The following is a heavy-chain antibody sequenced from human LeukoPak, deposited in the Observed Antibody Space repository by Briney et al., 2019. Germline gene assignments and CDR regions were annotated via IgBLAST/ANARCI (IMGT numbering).Heavy chain of an antibody. Sequence: ASVRVSCKASGYTFTSYDINWVRQATGQGLEWMGWMNPNSGNTGYAQKSQGRVTMTRNTSISTAYMELSSLRSEDTAVYYCARHIPVIWSSGYYYGMDVWGQGTTVTVSS. CDR1: GYTFTSYD. CDR2: MNPNSGNT. V-gene: IGHV1-8*01. J-gene: IGHJ6*02. CDR3: ARHIPVIWSSGYYYGMDV. D-gene: IGHD3-3*01.